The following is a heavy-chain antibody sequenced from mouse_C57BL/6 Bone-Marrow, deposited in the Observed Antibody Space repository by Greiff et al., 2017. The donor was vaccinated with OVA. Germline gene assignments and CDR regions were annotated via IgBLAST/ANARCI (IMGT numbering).Heavy chain of an antibody. CDR2: IDPSDSYT. J-gene: IGHJ4*01. D-gene: IGHD3-3*01. Sequence: QVQLQQPGAELVKPGASVKLSCKASGYTFTSYWMQWVKQRPGQGLEWIGEIDPSDSYTNYNQKFKGKATLTVDTSSSTAYMQLSSLTSEDSAVYYCARGGPGKYYAMDYWGQGTSVTVSS. V-gene: IGHV1-50*01. CDR1: GYTFTSYW. CDR3: ARGGPGKYYAMDY.